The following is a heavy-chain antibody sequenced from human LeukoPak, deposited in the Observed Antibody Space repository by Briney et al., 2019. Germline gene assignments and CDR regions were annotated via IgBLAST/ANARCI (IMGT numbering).Heavy chain of an antibody. CDR2: VYYTSSP. CDR3: ARAVVGATVDY. CDR1: GGSISSSTYY. D-gene: IGHD1-26*01. Sequence: SETLSLTCTVSGGSISSSTYYWCWIRQPPGKVLEWVGSVYYTSSPYYTTSLKRRVTISVDTSKNQFSLKLTSVTASDTAVYYCARAVVGATVDYWGQGTLVTVSS. J-gene: IGHJ4*02. V-gene: IGHV4-39*01.